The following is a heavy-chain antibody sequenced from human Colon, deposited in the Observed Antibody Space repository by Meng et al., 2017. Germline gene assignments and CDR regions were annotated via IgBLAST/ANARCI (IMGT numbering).Heavy chain of an antibody. CDR3: ASGRKYCSSTSCYGQFDY. J-gene: IGHJ4*02. D-gene: IGHD2-2*01. CDR2: IYHSGST. Sequence: LPEPGPGRVKPSGSLPHTCAVSGGTTSSSNCGSWVPQPPGKGLEWIGEIYHSGSTNYNPSLKSRVTISVDKSKNQFSLKLSSVTAADTAVYYCASGRKYCSSTSCYGQFDYWGQGTLVTVSS. CDR1: GGTTSSSNC. V-gene: IGHV4-4*02.